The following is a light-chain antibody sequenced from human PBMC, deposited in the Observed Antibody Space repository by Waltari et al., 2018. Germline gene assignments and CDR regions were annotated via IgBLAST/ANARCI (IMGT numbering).Light chain of an antibody. Sequence: QSALTPPASVSGSPGQSITISCTGTRSDVGGYNYVSWYQQHPGKVPKPLIFDVSNRPSGVSNRFSGSKSGNTASLTISGLQAEDESDYYCCSFTSRSTWVFGGGTKLTVL. CDR2: DVS. CDR3: CSFTSRSTWV. CDR1: RSDVGGYNY. J-gene: IGLJ3*02. V-gene: IGLV2-14*01.